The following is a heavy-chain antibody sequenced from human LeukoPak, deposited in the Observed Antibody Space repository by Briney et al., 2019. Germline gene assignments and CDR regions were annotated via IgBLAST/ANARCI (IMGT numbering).Heavy chain of an antibody. J-gene: IGHJ4*02. D-gene: IGHD6-19*01. CDR1: GFTVSSNY. CDR2: IYSGGST. Sequence: GGSLRLSCAASGFTVSSNYMSWVRQAPGKGLEWVSVIYSGGSTYYADSVKGRFTISRDNSKNALYLQMDSLKTEDTAVYYCAKDGLGSSGWYGDYWGQGTLVTVSS. V-gene: IGHV3-66*01. CDR3: AKDGLGSSGWYGDY.